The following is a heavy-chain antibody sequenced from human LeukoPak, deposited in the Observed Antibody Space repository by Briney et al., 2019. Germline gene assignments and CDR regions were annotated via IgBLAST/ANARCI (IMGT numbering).Heavy chain of an antibody. CDR3: AREVGRFLEWLPTYYFDY. CDR2: ISSSSSYI. CDR1: GFTFSSYS. V-gene: IGHV3-21*01. D-gene: IGHD3-3*01. Sequence: PGGSLRLSCAASGFTFSSYSMNWVRQAPGKGLEWVSSISSSSSYIYYADSVKGRFTISRDNAKNSLYLQMNSLRAEDTAVYYCAREVGRFLEWLPTYYFDYWGQGTLVTVSS. J-gene: IGHJ4*02.